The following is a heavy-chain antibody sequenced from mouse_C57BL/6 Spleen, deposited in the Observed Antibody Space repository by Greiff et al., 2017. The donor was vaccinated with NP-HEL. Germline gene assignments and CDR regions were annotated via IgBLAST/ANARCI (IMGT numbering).Heavy chain of an antibody. CDR1: GFTFSSYT. Sequence: EVMLVESGGGLVKPGGSLKLSCAASGFTFSSYTMSWVRQTPEKRLEWVATISGGGGNTYYPDSVKGRFTISRDNAKNTLYLQMSSLRSEDTALYYCARGITTALDYWGQGTTLTVSS. J-gene: IGHJ2*01. CDR2: ISGGGGNT. D-gene: IGHD1-2*01. V-gene: IGHV5-9*01. CDR3: ARGITTALDY.